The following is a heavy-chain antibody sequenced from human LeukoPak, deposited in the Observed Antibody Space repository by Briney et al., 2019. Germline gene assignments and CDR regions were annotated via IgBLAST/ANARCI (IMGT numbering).Heavy chain of an antibody. J-gene: IGHJ6*02. CDR1: GFSFSDHY. D-gene: IGHD1-26*01. CDR2: TRDKGNSYTT. Sequence: GGSLRLSCAASGFSFSDHYMDWVRQAPGKGLEWVGRTRDKGNSYTTEYAASVKGRFTVSRDDSKNSVDLQMNSLRIEDTAVYYCARGPERGSSPYYHYGMDVWGQGTMVTVSS. CDR3: ARGPERGSSPYYHYGMDV. V-gene: IGHV3-72*01.